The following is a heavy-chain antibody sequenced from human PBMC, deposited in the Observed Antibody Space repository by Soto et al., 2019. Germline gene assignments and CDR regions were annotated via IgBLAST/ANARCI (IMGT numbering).Heavy chain of an antibody. D-gene: IGHD5-18*01. V-gene: IGHV4-59*01. CDR2: IYYSGST. CDR1: GGSITSYY. Sequence: SSETLSLTCTVPGGSITSYYWSWIRQPPGKGLEWIGYIYYSGSTNYNPSLKSRVTISVDTSKNQFSLKLSSVTAADTAVYYCARAHSSGYVFLGYWGQGTLVTVSS. CDR3: ARAHSSGYVFLGY. J-gene: IGHJ4*02.